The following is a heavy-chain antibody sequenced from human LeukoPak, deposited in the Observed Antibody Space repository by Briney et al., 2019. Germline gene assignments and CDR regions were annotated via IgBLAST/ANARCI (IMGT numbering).Heavy chain of an antibody. CDR3: ARDNDDFWSGYYTGCMDV. CDR1: GFTFSSYW. CDR2: IKQDGSEK. D-gene: IGHD3-3*01. J-gene: IGHJ6*02. Sequence: GGSVRLSCAASGFTFSSYWMSWVRQAPGKGLEWVANIKQDGSEKYYVDSVKGRFTISRDNAKNSLYLQMNSLRAEDTAVYYCARDNDDFWSGYYTGCMDVWGQGTTVTVSS. V-gene: IGHV3-7*01.